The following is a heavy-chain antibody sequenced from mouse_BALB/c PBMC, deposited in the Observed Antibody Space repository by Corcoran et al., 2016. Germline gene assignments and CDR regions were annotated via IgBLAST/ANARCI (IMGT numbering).Heavy chain of an antibody. CDR1: GFNLKDTY. CDR3: ARWDWYFDV. J-gene: IGHJ1*01. V-gene: IGHV14-3*02. Sequence: EVQLQQSGAELVKPGASVKLSCTASGFNLKDTYMHWVKQRPEQGLEWVGRIEPANGNTKYDPKFQGKATKPADTSSNTAYLQRSSLTSEDTAVYYCARWDWYFDVGGAGTAATASS. CDR2: IEPANGNT.